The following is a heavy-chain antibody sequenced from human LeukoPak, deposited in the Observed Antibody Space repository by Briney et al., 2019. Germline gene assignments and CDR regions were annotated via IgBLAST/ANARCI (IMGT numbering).Heavy chain of an antibody. Sequence: SETLSLTCAVSGGSISSGGYSWSWIRQPPGKGLEWIGYIYHSGSTSYNPSLKSRVTISIDTSKNQFSLKLSSVTAADTAVYYCARAYRGYCSSTSCYRAEFDPWGQGTLVTVSS. J-gene: IGHJ5*02. CDR3: ARAYRGYCSSTSCYRAEFDP. CDR2: IYHSGST. V-gene: IGHV4-30-2*01. CDR1: GGSISSGGYS. D-gene: IGHD2-2*01.